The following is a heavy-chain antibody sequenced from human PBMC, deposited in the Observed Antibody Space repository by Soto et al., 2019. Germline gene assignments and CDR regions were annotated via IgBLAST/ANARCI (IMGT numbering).Heavy chain of an antibody. CDR3: ARGFAYCGGDCPPYGMDV. Sequence: QVTLHQWGAGLLKPSETLSLTCAVYGESFNGYFWTWIRQPPGKGLEWIGEINHSGTTNYNPSLKSRATISVGTSKNQFSLKLSSVTAADTAVYYCARGFAYCGGDCPPYGMDVWGQGTTVTVSS. CDR2: INHSGTT. J-gene: IGHJ6*02. CDR1: GESFNGYF. V-gene: IGHV4-34*01. D-gene: IGHD2-21*02.